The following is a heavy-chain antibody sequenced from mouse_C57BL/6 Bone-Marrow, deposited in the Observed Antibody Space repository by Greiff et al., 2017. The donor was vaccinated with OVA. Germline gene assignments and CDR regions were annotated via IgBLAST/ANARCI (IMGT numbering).Heavy chain of an antibody. D-gene: IGHD3-1*01. CDR3: VRPLGGKRAMDY. J-gene: IGHJ4*01. CDR2: IRSKSNNYAT. CDR1: GFSFNTYA. V-gene: IGHV10-1*01. Sequence: DVMLVESGGGLVQPKGSLKLSCAASGFSFNTYAMNWVRQAPGKGLEWVARIRSKSNNYATYYADSVKDRFTISRDDSESMLYLQMNNLKTEDTAMYYCVRPLGGKRAMDYWGQGTSVTVSS.